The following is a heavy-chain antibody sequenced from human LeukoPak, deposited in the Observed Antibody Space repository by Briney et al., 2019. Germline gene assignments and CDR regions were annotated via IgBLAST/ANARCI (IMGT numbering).Heavy chain of an antibody. CDR1: GFTFSSYA. Sequence: GGSLRLSCAASGFTFSSYAMSWVRQAPGKGLEWVSGINWNGGSTGYADSVKGRFTISRDNAKNSLYLQMNSLRAEDTALYHCARHFTVTSPFDYWGQGTLVTASS. V-gene: IGHV3-20*01. D-gene: IGHD4-17*01. CDR2: INWNGGST. CDR3: ARHFTVTSPFDY. J-gene: IGHJ4*02.